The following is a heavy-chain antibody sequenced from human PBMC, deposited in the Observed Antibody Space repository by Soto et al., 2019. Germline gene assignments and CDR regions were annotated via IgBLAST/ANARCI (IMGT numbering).Heavy chain of an antibody. Sequence: ASVKVSCKASGYTFTSYGISWVRQAPGQGLEWMGWISAYNGNTNYAQKLQGRVTMTTDTSTSTAYMELRSLRSDDTAVYYCARDSNRAYDSSGYYDYWGQGTLVTSPQ. CDR2: ISAYNGNT. CDR3: ARDSNRAYDSSGYYDY. J-gene: IGHJ4*02. D-gene: IGHD3-22*01. CDR1: GYTFTSYG. V-gene: IGHV1-18*01.